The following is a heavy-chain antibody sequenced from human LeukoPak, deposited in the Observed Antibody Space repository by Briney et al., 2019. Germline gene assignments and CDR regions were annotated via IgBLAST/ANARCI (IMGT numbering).Heavy chain of an antibody. CDR3: ARHWWLPIPTESADH. CDR1: GYSFTSYW. V-gene: IGHV5-51*01. J-gene: IGHJ5*02. Sequence: GESLKISCKGSGYSFTSYWIGWVRQMPGKGLEWMGIIYPGDSDTRYSPSFQGQVTISADKSISTAYLQWSSLKASDTAMYHCARHWWLPIPTESADHWGQGTLVTVSS. CDR2: IYPGDSDT. D-gene: IGHD2-8*02.